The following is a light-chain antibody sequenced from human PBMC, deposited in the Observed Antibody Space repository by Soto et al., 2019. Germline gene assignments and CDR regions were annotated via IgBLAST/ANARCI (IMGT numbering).Light chain of an antibody. CDR3: SSFTSGGTWV. V-gene: IGLV2-14*03. CDR1: SSDVGAYNH. CDR2: EVN. J-gene: IGLJ3*02. Sequence: QSVLTQPASVSGSPGQSITISCTGTSSDVGAYNHVSWYQQHPGKVPKVMIYEVNNRPSGVSNRFSASKSGNTAPLTISGLQAEDEATYYCSSFTSGGTWVFGGGTQLTVL.